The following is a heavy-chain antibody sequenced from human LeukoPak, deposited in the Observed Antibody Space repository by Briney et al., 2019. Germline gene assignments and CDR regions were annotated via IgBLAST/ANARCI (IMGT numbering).Heavy chain of an antibody. Sequence: GGSLRLSCAASGFTVSSNYMSWVRQAPGKGLEWDSVIYSGGSTYYADSVKGRFTISRDNSKNTLYLQMNSLRAEDTAVYYCARGRGDDAFDIWGQGTMVTVSS. CDR2: IYSGGST. J-gene: IGHJ3*02. CDR1: GFTVSSNY. V-gene: IGHV3-66*01. D-gene: IGHD2-21*01. CDR3: ARGRGDDAFDI.